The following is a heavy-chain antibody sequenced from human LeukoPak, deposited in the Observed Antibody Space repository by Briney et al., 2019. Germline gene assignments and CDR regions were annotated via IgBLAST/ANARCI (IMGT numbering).Heavy chain of an antibody. CDR3: ATRGREGVVIRYYFDY. Sequence: ASVKVSCKVSGYTLTELSMHWVRQAPGKGLGWMGGFDPEDGETIYAQKFQGRVTMTEDTSTDTAYMELSSLRSEDTAVYYCATRGREGVVIRYYFDYWGQGTLVTVSS. J-gene: IGHJ4*02. CDR1: GYTLTELS. CDR2: FDPEDGET. V-gene: IGHV1-24*01. D-gene: IGHD3-3*01.